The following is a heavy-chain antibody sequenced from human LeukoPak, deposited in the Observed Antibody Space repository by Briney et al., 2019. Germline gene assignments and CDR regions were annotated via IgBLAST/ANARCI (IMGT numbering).Heavy chain of an antibody. J-gene: IGHJ5*02. Sequence: SETLSLTCNVSGDSITSGGFYWAWIRQSPGKGLEWIGNVYYSGSTQYNPSLRGRVIISTNMTKNQFSRNLNSVSVTDTAIYYCARRDYAAWFDPWGQGTLVTVSS. CDR3: ARRDYAAWFDP. D-gene: IGHD4/OR15-4a*01. CDR1: GDSITSGGFY. CDR2: VYYSGST. V-gene: IGHV4-39*01.